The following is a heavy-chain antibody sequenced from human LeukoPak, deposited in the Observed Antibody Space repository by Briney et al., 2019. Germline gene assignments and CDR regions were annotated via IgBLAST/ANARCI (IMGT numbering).Heavy chain of an antibody. CDR2: ILYDGTMQ. J-gene: IGHJ4*02. D-gene: IGHD3-22*01. V-gene: IGHV3-30*04. CDR3: ARDPRGPTGYDSSARDSFDY. Sequence: GGSLRLSCAASGFTFSSYSLHWVRQAPGKGLEWVGVILYDGTMQYYADSVKGRFIISRNNSRNTLYLQMNTLKPEDTAVYYCARDPRGPTGYDSSARDSFDYWGQGTLVTVSS. CDR1: GFTFSSYS.